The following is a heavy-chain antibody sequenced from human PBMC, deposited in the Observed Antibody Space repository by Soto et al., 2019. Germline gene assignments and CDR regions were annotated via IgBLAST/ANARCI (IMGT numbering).Heavy chain of an antibody. Sequence: SETLSLTCAVYGGSFSGYYWGWIRQPPGKGLEWIGEINHSGSTNYNPSLKSRVTISVDTSKNQFSLKLSSVTAADTAVYYCATDGSGLRSFSVVYWGQGTLVTVSS. CDR3: ATDGSGLRSFSVVY. V-gene: IGHV4-34*01. CDR2: INHSGST. J-gene: IGHJ4*02. D-gene: IGHD3-10*01. CDR1: GGSFSGYY.